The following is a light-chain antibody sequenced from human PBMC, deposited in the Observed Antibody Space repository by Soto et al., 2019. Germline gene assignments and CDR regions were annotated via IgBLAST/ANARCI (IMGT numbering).Light chain of an antibody. V-gene: IGLV4-69*01. CDR3: QTWGCGLVV. J-gene: IGLJ2*01. Sequence: QPVLTQSPSASASLGASVKLTCTLSSGHSNYAIAWHQQQSEKGPRYLMKLNSDGSHSKGDGIPDRVSGSSSGAERYLTISRLQTEDEADYYRQTWGCGLVVIGEGTKLTLL. CDR2: LNSDGSH. CDR1: SGHSNYA.